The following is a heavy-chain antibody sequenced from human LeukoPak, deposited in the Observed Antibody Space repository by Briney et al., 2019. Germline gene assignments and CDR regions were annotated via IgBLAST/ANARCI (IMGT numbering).Heavy chain of an antibody. Sequence: KPSETLSLTCTVSGGSISSYYWSWIRQPPGKGLEWIGYIYYSGSTNYNPSLKSRVTISVDTSKNQFSLKLSSVTAADTAVYYCARTAYGDFFDYWGQGTLVTVSS. J-gene: IGHJ4*02. V-gene: IGHV4-59*01. D-gene: IGHD4-17*01. CDR2: IYYSGST. CDR1: GGSISSYY. CDR3: ARTAYGDFFDY.